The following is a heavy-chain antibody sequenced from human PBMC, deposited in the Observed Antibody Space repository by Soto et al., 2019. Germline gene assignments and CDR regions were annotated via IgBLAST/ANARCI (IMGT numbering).Heavy chain of an antibody. D-gene: IGHD2-21*01. CDR1: GFTFSDYY. J-gene: IGHJ6*02. CDR3: ARDDGETRVDV. Sequence: VQLVESGGGLVKPGGSLRLSCAASGFTFSDYYMAWVRQTPGKGLEWIAYIVSGSTYTNYADSVKGRFTISRDNDRESLFLEMNSLRADDTALYYCARDDGETRVDVWGQGTTVSVS. CDR2: IVSGSTYT. V-gene: IGHV3-11*06.